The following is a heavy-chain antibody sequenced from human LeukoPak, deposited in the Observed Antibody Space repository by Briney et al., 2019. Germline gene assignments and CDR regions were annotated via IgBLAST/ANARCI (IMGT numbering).Heavy chain of an antibody. D-gene: IGHD7-27*01. CDR3: AKDGGLWVSAHWGDS. V-gene: IGHV3-23*01. J-gene: IGHJ4*02. CDR2: ITTGDGNT. CDR1: GFTFSSYT. Sequence: GGSLRLSCAASGFTFSSYTMSWVRQAPGKGLEWVSTITTGDGNTYYADSVKGRFTVSRDHSKNTLFLQMNSLRAEDTAVYYCAKDGGLWVSAHWGDSWGRGTLVTVSS.